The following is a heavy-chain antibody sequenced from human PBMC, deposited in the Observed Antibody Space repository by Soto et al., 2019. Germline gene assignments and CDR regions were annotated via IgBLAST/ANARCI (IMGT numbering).Heavy chain of an antibody. J-gene: IGHJ6*02. V-gene: IGHV1-69*08. CDR1: GGTFSSYT. CDR2: IIPILGIA. Sequence: QVQLVQSGAEVKKPGSSVKVSCKASGGTFSSYTISWVRQAPGQGLEWMGRIIPILGIANYAQKFQGRVTITADKSTSTAYRELSSLRSEDTAVYYCARDHLGRHYYYYGMDVWGQGTTVTVSS. D-gene: IGHD2-15*01. CDR3: ARDHLGRHYYYYGMDV.